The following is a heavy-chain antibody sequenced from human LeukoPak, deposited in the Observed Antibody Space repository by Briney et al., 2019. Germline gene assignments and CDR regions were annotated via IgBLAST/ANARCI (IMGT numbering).Heavy chain of an antibody. CDR1: GYTFTGYY. Sequence: GASVKVSCKASGYTFTGYYMHWVRQAPGQGLEWMGWINPNSGGTNYAQKFQGWVTMTRDTSISTAYMELSRLRSEDTAVYYCARDSSSWSDYYYYYMDVWGKGTTVTVSS. CDR3: ARDSSSWSDYYYYYMDV. J-gene: IGHJ6*03. CDR2: INPNSGGT. D-gene: IGHD6-13*01. V-gene: IGHV1-2*04.